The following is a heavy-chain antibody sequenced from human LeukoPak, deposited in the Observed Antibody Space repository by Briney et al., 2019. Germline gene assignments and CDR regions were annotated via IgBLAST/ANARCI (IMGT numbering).Heavy chain of an antibody. CDR3: ARRGGSGRSFDY. Sequence: SETLSLTCTVSGGSVSSGSYYWSWIRQPPGKGLEWIGYIYYSGSTNYNPSLKSRFTMSVDTSQNQFSLKLSSVTAADTAVYYCARRGGSGRSFDYWGQGTLVTISS. V-gene: IGHV4-61*01. J-gene: IGHJ4*02. CDR1: GGSVSSGSYY. CDR2: IYYSGST. D-gene: IGHD3-10*01.